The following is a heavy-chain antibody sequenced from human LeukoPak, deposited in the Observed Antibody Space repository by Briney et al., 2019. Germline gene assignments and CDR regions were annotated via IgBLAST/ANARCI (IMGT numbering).Heavy chain of an antibody. CDR3: TTYDYGDYYFFYGMDV. CDR2: IIRKTEGGKI. J-gene: IGHJ6*02. D-gene: IGHD4-17*01. Sequence: PGGSLRLSCAASGFTFSNAWMSWVRQVPGKGLEWVGRIIRKTEGGKIDYGAAVKGRFTVSRDDSKNTLYLQLDSLKSDDTAVYYCTTYDYGDYYFFYGMDVWGQGTTVTV. V-gene: IGHV3-15*01. CDR1: GFTFSNAW.